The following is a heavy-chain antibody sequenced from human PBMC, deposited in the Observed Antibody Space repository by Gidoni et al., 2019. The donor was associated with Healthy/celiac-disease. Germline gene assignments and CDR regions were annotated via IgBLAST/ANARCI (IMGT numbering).Heavy chain of an antibody. CDR1: GLPLSDYY. J-gene: IGHJ6*02. CDR2: IRSSGSTS. CDR3: ASYTNGYDEYYYSYGMDV. V-gene: IGHV3-11*01. Sequence: QVKLVESGGGWVKPGGYLRLYGAASGLPLSDYYMSWRGQAPGEGLQGVSFIRSSGSTSYLPYSVKVRFTISRDTAQNSLYLQMNSLRAEDTAVYYCASYTNGYDEYYYSYGMDVWGQWTPVTVSS. D-gene: IGHD5-12*01.